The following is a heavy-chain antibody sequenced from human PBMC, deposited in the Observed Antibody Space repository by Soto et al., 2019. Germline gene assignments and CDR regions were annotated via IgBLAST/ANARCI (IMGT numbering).Heavy chain of an antibody. Sequence: SETLSLTCSVSGGSMNNDGYYWSWIRQLPGKGLEWIVYIYSNGDTYYNPSLKSRLSISVDTTKNQFSLNLTSVTAAATAVYECARTGGSSSRNYYYALDVWGQGTPVTVSS. V-gene: IGHV4-31*03. D-gene: IGHD6-6*01. J-gene: IGHJ6*02. CDR2: IYSNGDT. CDR3: ARTGGSSSRNYYYALDV. CDR1: GGSMNNDGYY.